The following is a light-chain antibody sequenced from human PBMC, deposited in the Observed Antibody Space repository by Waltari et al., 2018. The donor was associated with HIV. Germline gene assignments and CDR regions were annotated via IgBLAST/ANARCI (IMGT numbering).Light chain of an antibody. CDR3: QAFDSDSQWV. CDR1: SASIVTNY. CDR2: VDA. V-gene: IGLV6-57*02. Sequence: NLVLTQPHSVSESPGETVTISCTGTSASIVTNYVQWYQQRPGRAPTTVIDVDAQRPSGVPGRLSGSIDTSYNSDSRPLAGLRPADEGDYYGQAFDSDSQWVFGGGTRLTVL. J-gene: IGLJ3*02.